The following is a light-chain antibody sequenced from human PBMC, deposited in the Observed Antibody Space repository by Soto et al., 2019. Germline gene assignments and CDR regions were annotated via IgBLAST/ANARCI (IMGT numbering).Light chain of an antibody. CDR1: SSDVGGYNY. J-gene: IGLJ1*01. CDR2: DVS. Sequence: QSALTQPRSVSGSPGQSVTISCTGTSSDVGGYNYVSWYQQHPGKAPKVMIYDVSERPSGVPDRFSGSKSGNTASLTISGLQADDEADYYCCAYAGSPRYVLGTGTKLNVL. V-gene: IGLV2-11*01. CDR3: CAYAGSPRYV.